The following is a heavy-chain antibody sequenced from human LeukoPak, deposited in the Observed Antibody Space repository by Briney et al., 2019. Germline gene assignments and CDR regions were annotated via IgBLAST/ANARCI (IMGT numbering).Heavy chain of an antibody. Sequence: SETLSLTCAVYGGSFSGYYWSWIRQPPGKGLEWIGEINNSGSTNYNPSLKSRVTISVDTSKNQFSLKLSSVTAADTAVYYCARGSPRTMYSSGWYPRALDYWGQGTLVTVSS. CDR2: INNSGST. J-gene: IGHJ4*02. CDR1: GGSFSGYY. D-gene: IGHD6-19*01. CDR3: ARGSPRTMYSSGWYPRALDY. V-gene: IGHV4-34*01.